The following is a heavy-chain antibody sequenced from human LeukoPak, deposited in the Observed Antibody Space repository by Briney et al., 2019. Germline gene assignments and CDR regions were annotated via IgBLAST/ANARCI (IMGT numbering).Heavy chain of an antibody. J-gene: IGHJ4*02. CDR3: TTTPRAVLLWFVSMAHDY. CDR2: IRNKVYGGTT. Sequence: GGSLRLSRTASGFTFGEYAMSWFRQAPGKGLEWVSFIRNKVYGGTTEYAASVKGRFTISRDDSKSIAYLQMNSLKTEDTAVYYCTTTPRAVLLWFVSMAHDYWGQGTLVTVSS. V-gene: IGHV3-49*03. CDR1: GFTFGEYA. D-gene: IGHD3-10*01.